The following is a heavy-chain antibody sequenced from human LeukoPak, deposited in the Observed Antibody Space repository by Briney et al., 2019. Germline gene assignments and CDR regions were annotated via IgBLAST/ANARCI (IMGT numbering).Heavy chain of an antibody. CDR2: ITSRGEST. CDR1: GFTFSIYA. Sequence: GGSLRLSCAASGFTFSIYAMSWVRQAPGKGLQWVSSITSRGESTWYVDSVKGRFTITSDNSENTLYLQMHSLRAEDTAVYYCARDRPNYYGSDGHYYRRDGDYWGRGTLVSVSS. V-gene: IGHV3-23*01. J-gene: IGHJ4*02. D-gene: IGHD3-22*01. CDR3: ARDRPNYYGSDGHYYRRDGDY.